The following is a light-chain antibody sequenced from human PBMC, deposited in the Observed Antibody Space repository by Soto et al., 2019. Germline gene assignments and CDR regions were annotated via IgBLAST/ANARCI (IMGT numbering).Light chain of an antibody. Sequence: EIVLTQSPGTLSLSPGQRATLSCRASQRITNNFLAWFQQKPGLAPRLLIHGASTRASVVPDRFSGGGSGTDFVLTISRLEPEDVAVYFCQQYGRSPFTFGQGTKLQIK. V-gene: IGKV3-20*01. CDR3: QQYGRSPFT. J-gene: IGKJ2*01. CDR1: QRITNNF. CDR2: GAS.